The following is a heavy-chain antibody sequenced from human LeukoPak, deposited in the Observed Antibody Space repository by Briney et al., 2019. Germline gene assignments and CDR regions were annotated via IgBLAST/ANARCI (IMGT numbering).Heavy chain of an antibody. CDR1: GYTFTSHG. V-gene: IGHV1-18*01. D-gene: IGHD3-10*01. CDR2: VSAYNGNT. Sequence: GASVKVSCKASGYTFTSHGISWVRQAPGQGLEWMGWVSAYNGNTNYAQKLQGRVTMTTDTSTSTAYMELRSLRSDDTAVYYCARASPWDELWFGELFYFGYWGQGTLVTVSS. J-gene: IGHJ4*02. CDR3: ARASPWDELWFGELFYFGY.